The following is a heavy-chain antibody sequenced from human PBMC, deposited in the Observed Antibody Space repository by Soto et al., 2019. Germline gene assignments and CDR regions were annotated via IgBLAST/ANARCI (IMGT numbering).Heavy chain of an antibody. Sequence: QVQLVQSGAEVKKPGSSVKVSCEASGGTFSSYAISWVRQAPGQGLEWMGGIIPIFGTANYAQKFQGRVTITADESTSTAYMELSSLRSEDTAVYYCAREGGDNSSSVDYYGMDVWGQGTTVTVSS. CDR3: AREGGDNSSSVDYYGMDV. J-gene: IGHJ6*02. D-gene: IGHD6-6*01. CDR2: IIPIFGTA. V-gene: IGHV1-69*01. CDR1: GGTFSSYA.